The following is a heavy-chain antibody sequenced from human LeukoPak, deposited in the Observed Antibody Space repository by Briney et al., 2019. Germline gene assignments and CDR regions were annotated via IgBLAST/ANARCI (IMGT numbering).Heavy chain of an antibody. J-gene: IGHJ4*02. Sequence: GGSLRLSCAASLFIISYDWMHWVRQARGKGLEWVASIKEDGRDIHYLDSVKGRFSISREHDKNSLYLEMNTLRAEDTAVYYCVRGSGWFFGLWGQGSLVTVS. CDR2: IKEDGRDI. V-gene: IGHV3-7*01. D-gene: IGHD6-19*01. CDR3: VRGSGWFFGL. CDR1: LFIISYDW.